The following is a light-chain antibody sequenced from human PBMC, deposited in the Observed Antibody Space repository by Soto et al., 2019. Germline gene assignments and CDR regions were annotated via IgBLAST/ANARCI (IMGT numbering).Light chain of an antibody. CDR1: QSVGSN. V-gene: IGKV3-15*01. J-gene: IGKJ1*01. Sequence: EIVMTQSPATLSVSPGERATLSCRASQSVGSNLAWYQQKPGKAPRLLIYGESTRATGIPARFSGSGSVTEFTLSISSLQSEDFAVYYCQQYNFWWTFGQGTKVEIK. CDR3: QQYNFWWT. CDR2: GES.